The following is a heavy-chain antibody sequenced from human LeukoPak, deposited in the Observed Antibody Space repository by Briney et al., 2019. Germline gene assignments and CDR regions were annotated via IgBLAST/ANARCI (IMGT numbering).Heavy chain of an antibody. Sequence: SETLSLTCTVSGGSISSGSYYWSWIRQPAGKGLEWIGRIYTSGSTNYNPSLKSRVTISVDTSKNQFSLKLSSVTAADTAVYFCARGGPPGYYYDYYMDVWGKGTTVTISS. CDR3: ARGGPPGYYYDYYMDV. J-gene: IGHJ6*03. CDR1: GGSISSGSYY. CDR2: IYTSGST. V-gene: IGHV4-61*02.